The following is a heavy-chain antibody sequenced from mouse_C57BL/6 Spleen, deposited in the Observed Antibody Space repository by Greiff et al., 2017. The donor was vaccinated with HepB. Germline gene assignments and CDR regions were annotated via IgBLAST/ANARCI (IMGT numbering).Heavy chain of an antibody. CDR1: GFTFSSYA. V-gene: IGHV5-9-1*02. CDR2: ISSGGDYI. CDR3: TRQTAQATYYFDY. D-gene: IGHD3-2*02. J-gene: IGHJ2*01. Sequence: EVNVVESGEGLVKPGGSLKLSCAASGFTFSSYAMSWVRQTPEKRLEWVAYISSGGDYIYYADTVKGRFTISRDNARNTLYLQMSSLKSEDTAMYYCTRQTAQATYYFDYWGQGTTLTVSS.